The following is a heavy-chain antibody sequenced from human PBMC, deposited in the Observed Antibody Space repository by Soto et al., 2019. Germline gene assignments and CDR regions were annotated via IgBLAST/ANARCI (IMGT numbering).Heavy chain of an antibody. CDR2: IINSGGST. D-gene: IGHD6-19*01. V-gene: IGHV3-23*01. CDR3: AKDKMEQWLVGGYFDF. Sequence: VQLLESGGGLVQPGGSLRLSCAASGFTFSSYAMSWVRQAPGKGLEWVSAIINSGGSTYYADSVRGRFTISRDNSKNTLYLQMNSLRAEDTAVYYCAKDKMEQWLVGGYFDFWGQGTLVTVSS. CDR1: GFTFSSYA. J-gene: IGHJ4*02.